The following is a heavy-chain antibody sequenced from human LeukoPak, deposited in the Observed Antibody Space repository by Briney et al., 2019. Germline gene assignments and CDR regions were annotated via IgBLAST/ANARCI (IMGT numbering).Heavy chain of an antibody. D-gene: IGHD2-21*01. J-gene: IGHJ3*02. V-gene: IGHV3-48*03. CDR2: ISSIGTTI. Sequence: GGSLRLSCAASGFTFSSYEINWVRQAPGKGLDWVSYISSIGTTIYYADSVKGRFTISRDNAKNSLYLQMNSLRAEDTAVYYCARELRTPYDIVGRGNAFDIWGQGTMVTVSS. CDR1: GFTFSSYE. CDR3: ARELRTPYDIVGRGNAFDI.